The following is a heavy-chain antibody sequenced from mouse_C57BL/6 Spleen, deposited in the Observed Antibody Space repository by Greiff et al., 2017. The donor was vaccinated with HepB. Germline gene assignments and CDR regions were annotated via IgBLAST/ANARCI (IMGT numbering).Heavy chain of an antibody. CDR2: ISDGGSYT. V-gene: IGHV5-4*03. J-gene: IGHJ4*01. CDR1: GFTFSSYA. Sequence: EVKLMESGGGLVKPGGSLKLSCAASGFTFSSYAMSWVRQTPEKRLEWVATISDGGSYTYYPDNVKGRFTISRDNAKNNLYLQMSHLKSEDTAMYYCARGYYYYAMDYWGQGTSVTVSS. CDR3: ARGYYYYAMDY.